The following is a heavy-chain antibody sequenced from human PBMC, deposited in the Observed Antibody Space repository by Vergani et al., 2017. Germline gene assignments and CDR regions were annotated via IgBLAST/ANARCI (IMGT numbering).Heavy chain of an antibody. CDR2: IYYNGRT. J-gene: IGHJ6*03. V-gene: IGHV4-39*07. Sequence: QVQLQQWGAGLLKPSETLSLTCAVYGGSISSSSYYWGWIRQPPGKGLEWIGSIYYNGRTYYNPSLKSRVATSVDTTKNQFSLKLSSVTAADTAIYYCARGMVTTSYYYYYMDVWGKGTTVTVSS. CDR1: GGSISSSSYY. CDR3: ARGMVTTSYYYYYMDV. D-gene: IGHD4-17*01.